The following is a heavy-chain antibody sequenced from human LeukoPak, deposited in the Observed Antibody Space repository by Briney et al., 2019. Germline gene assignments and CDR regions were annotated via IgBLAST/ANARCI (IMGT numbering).Heavy chain of an antibody. J-gene: IGHJ3*02. CDR2: IYYSGST. CDR3: ARDLLYGDPNDHAFDI. D-gene: IGHD4-17*01. V-gene: IGHV4-39*07. CDR1: GGSISSSSYY. Sequence: SETLSLTCTVSGGSISSSSYYWGWIRQPPGKGLEWIGSIYYSGSTYYNPSLKSRVTISVDTSKNQFSLKLSSVTAADTAVYYCARDLLYGDPNDHAFDIWGQGTMVTVSS.